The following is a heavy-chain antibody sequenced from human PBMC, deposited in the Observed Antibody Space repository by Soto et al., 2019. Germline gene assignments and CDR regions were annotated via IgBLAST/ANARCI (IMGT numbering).Heavy chain of an antibody. CDR2: IYYSGST. V-gene: IGHV4-39*01. CDR3: ARGFYYHDSSGLFGY. Sequence: PSETLSLTCTVSGGSISSSSYYWGWIRQPPGKGLEWIGSIYYSGSTYYNPSLKSRVTISVDTSKNQFSRKLSSVTAADTAVYYCARGFYYHDSSGLFGYWGQGTRVTSPQ. J-gene: IGHJ4*02. CDR1: GGSISSSSYY. D-gene: IGHD3-22*01.